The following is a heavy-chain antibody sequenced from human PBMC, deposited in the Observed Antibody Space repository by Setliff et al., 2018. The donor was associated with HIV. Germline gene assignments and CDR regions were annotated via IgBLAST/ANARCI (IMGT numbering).Heavy chain of an antibody. V-gene: IGHV3-23*01. D-gene: IGHD5-18*01. CDR1: GFRFNIYA. J-gene: IGHJ1*01. Sequence: GGSLRLSCAASGFRFNIYAMTWVRQAPGKGLQWVSSISGSGSTTNYADSVKGRFTISRDNSKNTLYLQMNSLRAEDTAVYYCAKDAGSYSYVHEYFQHWGQGTLVTVSS. CDR3: AKDAGSYSYVHEYFQH. CDR2: ISGSGSTT.